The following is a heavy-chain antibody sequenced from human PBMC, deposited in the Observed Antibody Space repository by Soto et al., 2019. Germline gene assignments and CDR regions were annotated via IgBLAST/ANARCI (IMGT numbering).Heavy chain of an antibody. CDR2: IIPIFGTA. J-gene: IGHJ4*02. D-gene: IGHD2-15*01. Sequence: QVQLVQSGAEVKKPGSSVKVSCKASGGTFSSYAISWVRQAPGQGLEWMGGIIPIFGTANYAQKFQGRVTITADKSTSTAYVELSSLRSEYTAVYYCARGGAMVAADYYFDYWGQGTLVTVSS. CDR1: GGTFSSYA. V-gene: IGHV1-69*06. CDR3: ARGGAMVAADYYFDY.